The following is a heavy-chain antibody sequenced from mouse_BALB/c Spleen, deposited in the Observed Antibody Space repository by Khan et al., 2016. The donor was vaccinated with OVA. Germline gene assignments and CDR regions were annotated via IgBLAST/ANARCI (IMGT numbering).Heavy chain of an antibody. V-gene: IGHV1-7*01. CDR1: GYTFINYW. CDR2: INPSTGYT. CDR3: ARRGLRWDIDY. D-gene: IGHD1-1*01. Sequence: QVQLKESGAELAKPGATVKMSCKASGYTFINYWILWVKQRPGQGLEWIGYINPSTGYTEYTQHFKDKATLTADNSSSTAYMQLSSLTTEDSAVYYCARRGLRWDIDYWGQGTTLTGSS. J-gene: IGHJ2*01.